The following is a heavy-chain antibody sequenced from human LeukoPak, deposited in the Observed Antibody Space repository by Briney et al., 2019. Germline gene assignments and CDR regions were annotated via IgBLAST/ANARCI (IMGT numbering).Heavy chain of an antibody. V-gene: IGHV2-5*02. CDR3: AQTGGKDLGNSGWLNY. CDR2: IYWDDDK. D-gene: IGHD6-19*01. CDR1: GFSLSTSGVG. J-gene: IGHJ4*02. Sequence: SGPTLVNPTQTLTLTCTFSGFSLSTSGVGVGWIRQPPGKALEWLALIYWDDDKRYSPSLKSRLTITKDTSKNQVVLTMTNMDPVDTATYYCAQTGGKDLGNSGWLNYWGQGTLVTVSS.